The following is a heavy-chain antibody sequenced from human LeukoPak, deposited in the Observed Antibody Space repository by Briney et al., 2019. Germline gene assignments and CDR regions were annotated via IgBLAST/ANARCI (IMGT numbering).Heavy chain of an antibody. CDR1: GGSFSGYY. J-gene: IGHJ6*03. CDR3: ARGEGGYSYGYYYYYMDV. D-gene: IGHD5-18*01. V-gene: IGHV4-34*01. Sequence: PSETLSLTCAASGGSFSGYYWSWIRQPPGKGLEWIGEINHSGSTNYNPSLKSRVTISVDTSKNQFSLKLSSVTAADTAVYYCARGEGGYSYGYYYYYMDVWGKGTTVTVSS. CDR2: INHSGST.